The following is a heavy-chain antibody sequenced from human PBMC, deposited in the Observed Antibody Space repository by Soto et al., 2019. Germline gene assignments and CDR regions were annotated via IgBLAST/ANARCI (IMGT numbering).Heavy chain of an antibody. D-gene: IGHD1-26*01. CDR1: GYTFTGYY. CDR2: INPNSGGT. V-gene: IGHV1-2*04. Sequence: GASVKVSCKASGYTFTGYYMHWVRQAPGQGLEWMGWINPNSGGTNYAQKFQGWVTMTRDTSISTAYMELSRLRSDDTAVYYCARALKYSGSYYGYYHYGMDGWGQGTTVIIS. J-gene: IGHJ6*02. CDR3: ARALKYSGSYYGYYHYGMDG.